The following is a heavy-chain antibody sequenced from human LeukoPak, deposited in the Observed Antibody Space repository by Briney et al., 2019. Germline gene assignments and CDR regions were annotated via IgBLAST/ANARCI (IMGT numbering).Heavy chain of an antibody. Sequence: GGSLRLSCAASGFTFSSYAMSWVRQAPGKGLEWVPAISGSGGSACYADSVKGRFTISRDNSKNTLYLQMNSLRAEDTAVYYCAKVHSRGWYLVSVDYWGQGTLVTVSS. D-gene: IGHD6-19*01. J-gene: IGHJ4*02. CDR2: ISGSGGSA. CDR3: AKVHSRGWYLVSVDY. CDR1: GFTFSSYA. V-gene: IGHV3-23*01.